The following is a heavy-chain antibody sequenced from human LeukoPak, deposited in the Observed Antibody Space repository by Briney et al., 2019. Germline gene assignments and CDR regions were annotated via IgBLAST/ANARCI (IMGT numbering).Heavy chain of an antibody. CDR2: IFIGGST. CDR3: VRGDHYGEYLYYFDS. CDR1: GFLVSSKY. D-gene: IGHD4-17*01. Sequence: GGSLRLSCAASGFLVSSKYMTWVRQAPGKGLGWVSVIFIGGSTYYADSVKGRFTISIDNSKNTVYLQMNSLRAEDTAGYYCVRGDHYGEYLYYFDSWGQETLVTVSS. J-gene: IGHJ4*02. V-gene: IGHV3-66*01.